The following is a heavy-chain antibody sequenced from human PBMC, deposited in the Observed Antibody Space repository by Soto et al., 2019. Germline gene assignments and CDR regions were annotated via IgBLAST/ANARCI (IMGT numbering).Heavy chain of an antibody. CDR3: ASFFGNGRDAFDI. V-gene: IGHV4-4*07. CDR1: GGSISSHY. CDR2: IYTSGST. Sequence: SETLSLTCTVSGGSISSHYWSWIRQPAGKGLEWIGRIYTSGSTNFNPSLRSRVTMSVDTSKNQVSLRLTSVTAADTAVYYCASFFGNGRDAFDIWGQGTMVT. D-gene: IGHD1-1*01. J-gene: IGHJ3*02.